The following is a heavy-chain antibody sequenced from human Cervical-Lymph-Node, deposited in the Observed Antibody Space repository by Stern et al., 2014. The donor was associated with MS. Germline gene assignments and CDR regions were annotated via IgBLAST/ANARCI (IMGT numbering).Heavy chain of an antibody. CDR2: ISSSSSYI. D-gene: IGHD3-3*01. Sequence: EVQLVESGGGLVKPGGSLRLSCAASGFTFSSYSMNWVRQAPGKGLAWVSSISSSSSYIYFADSVKGRFTISRDNAKNSLYLQMNSLRAEDTAVYYCAREAYYDFWSNYYVDYWGQGTLVTVSS. J-gene: IGHJ4*02. CDR3: AREAYYDFWSNYYVDY. V-gene: IGHV3-21*01. CDR1: GFTFSSYS.